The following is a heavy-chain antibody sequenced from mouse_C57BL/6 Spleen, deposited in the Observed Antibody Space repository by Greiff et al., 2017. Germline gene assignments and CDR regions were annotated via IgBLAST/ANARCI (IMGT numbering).Heavy chain of an antibody. J-gene: IGHJ1*03. CDR1: GYTFTDYY. Sequence: EVQLQQSGPELVKPGASVKISCKASGYTFTDYYMNWVKQSHGKSLEWIGDINPNNGGTSYNQKFKGKATLTVDKSSSTAYMELRSLTSEDSAVYYCARRGDFDVWGTGTTVTVSS. CDR2: INPNNGGT. CDR3: ARRGDFDV. V-gene: IGHV1-26*01.